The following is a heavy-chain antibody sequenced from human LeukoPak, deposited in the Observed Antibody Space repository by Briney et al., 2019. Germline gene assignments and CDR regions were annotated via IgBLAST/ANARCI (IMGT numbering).Heavy chain of an antibody. CDR1: GYSFTSYW. CDR3: ARPYYYDSSGYDSPPYYFDY. J-gene: IGHJ4*02. CDR2: IYPGDSDT. Sequence: GESLKISCKGSGYSFTSYWIGWVRRMPGKGLEWMGIIYPGDSDTRYSPSFQGQVTVSADKSISTAYLQWSSLKASDTAMYYCARPYYYDSSGYDSPPYYFDYWGQGTLVTVSS. D-gene: IGHD3-22*01. V-gene: IGHV5-51*01.